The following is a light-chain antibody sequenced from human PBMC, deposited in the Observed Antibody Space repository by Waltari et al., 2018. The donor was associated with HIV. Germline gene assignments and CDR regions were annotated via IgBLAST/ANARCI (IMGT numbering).Light chain of an antibody. V-gene: IGLV8-61*01. CDR2: SRN. CDR1: SGSVSTSHF. J-gene: IGLJ3*02. CDR3: VLYMLSGPHWV. Sequence: QTVVTQEASVSVPPGGTVTLTCGLSSGSVSTSHFPSWYQQTPGQAPRNLIYSRNPRSSGVPDRFAGSILGNKAALTITGAQADDESDYYCVLYMLSGPHWVFGGGTKLTVL.